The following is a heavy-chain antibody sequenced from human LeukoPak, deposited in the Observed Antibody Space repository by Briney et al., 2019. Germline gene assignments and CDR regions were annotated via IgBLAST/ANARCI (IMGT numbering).Heavy chain of an antibody. D-gene: IGHD5-12*01. CDR2: INTSTGNP. J-gene: IGHJ4*02. CDR1: GSTFTSYA. V-gene: IGHV7-4-1*02. Sequence: ASVKVSCKASGSTFTSYAMNWVRQAPGQGLEWMGWINTSTGNPTYAQGFTGRFVFSLDTSVSTAYLQISSLKAEDTAVYYCARELRRVYSGYLGYWGQGTLVTLSS. CDR3: ARELRRVYSGYLGY.